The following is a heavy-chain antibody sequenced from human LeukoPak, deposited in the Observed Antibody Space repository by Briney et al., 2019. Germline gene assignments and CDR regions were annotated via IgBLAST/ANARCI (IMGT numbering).Heavy chain of an antibody. CDR3: ARHRRYYDISTGYYAGPLDI. CDR1: GGSISSSSYY. D-gene: IGHD3-9*01. J-gene: IGHJ3*02. CDR2: MYYSGST. V-gene: IGHV4-39*01. Sequence: SETLSLTCNVSGGSISSSSYYWGWIRQPPGKGLEWIGSMYYSGSTYYNPSLKSRLTISLHTSKNQFSLKLSSATAADTAVYYCARHRRYYDISTGYYAGPLDIWGQGTKVTVSS.